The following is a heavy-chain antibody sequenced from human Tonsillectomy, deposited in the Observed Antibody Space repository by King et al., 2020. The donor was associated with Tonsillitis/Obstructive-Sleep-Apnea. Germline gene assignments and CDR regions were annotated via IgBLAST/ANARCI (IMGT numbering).Heavy chain of an antibody. D-gene: IGHD2-2*01. CDR1: GFTFSSYA. J-gene: IGHJ5*02. CDR3: ARDSHCSSSSCHGSWFDP. Sequence: VQLVESGGGVVQPGRSLRLSCAASGFTFSSYAMHWVRQAPGKGLEWVAVTSYDGSSKYYADSVKGRFTISRDNSKNTLYLQMNSLRPEDTAVFYCARDSHCSSSSCHGSWFDPWGQGTLVTVSS. V-gene: IGHV3-30*04. CDR2: TSYDGSSK.